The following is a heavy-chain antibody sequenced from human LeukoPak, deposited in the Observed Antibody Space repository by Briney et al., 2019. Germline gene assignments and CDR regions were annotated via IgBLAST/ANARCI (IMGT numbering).Heavy chain of an antibody. Sequence: GGSLRLSCAASGFTFSSYNMNWVRQAPGKGLEWISNIKTSGSIMFYADSVKGRFTISRDNAENSLYLQMNSLRDEDTAVYYCARDACWASDYWGQGTLVTVSS. J-gene: IGHJ4*02. CDR2: IKTSGSIM. CDR1: GFTFSSYN. CDR3: ARDACWASDY. D-gene: IGHD3-16*01. V-gene: IGHV3-48*02.